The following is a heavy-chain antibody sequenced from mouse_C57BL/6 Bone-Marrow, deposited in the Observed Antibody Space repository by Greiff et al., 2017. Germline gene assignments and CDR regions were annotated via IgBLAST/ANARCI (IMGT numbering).Heavy chain of an antibody. J-gene: IGHJ4*01. D-gene: IGHD2-5*01. CDR3: ARDSKPLYAMDY. CDR2: ISDGGSYT. CDR1: GFTFSSYA. Sequence: EVHLVESGGGLVKPGGSLKLSCAASGFTFSSYAMSWVRQTPEKRLEWVATISDGGSYTYYPDNVKGRFTISRDNAKNNLYLQMSHLKSEDTAMYYCARDSKPLYAMDYWGQGTSVTVSS. V-gene: IGHV5-4*01.